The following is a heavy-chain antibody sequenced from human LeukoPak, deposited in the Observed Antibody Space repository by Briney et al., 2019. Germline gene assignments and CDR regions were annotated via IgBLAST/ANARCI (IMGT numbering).Heavy chain of an antibody. J-gene: IGHJ4*02. V-gene: IGHV3-23*01. CDR1: GFTFSSYA. D-gene: IGHD6-13*01. Sequence: PGGSLRLSCAASGFTFSSYAMSWVRQAPGKGLEWVSAISGSGGSTYYADSVKGRFTISRDNSKNTLYLQMNSLRAEDTAVYYCAKGYSSSWQGSHIDYWGQGTLVTVSS. CDR2: ISGSGGST. CDR3: AKGYSSSWQGSHIDY.